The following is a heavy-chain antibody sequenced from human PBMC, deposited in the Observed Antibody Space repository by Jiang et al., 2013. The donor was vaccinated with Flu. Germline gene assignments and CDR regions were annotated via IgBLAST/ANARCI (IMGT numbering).Heavy chain of an antibody. J-gene: IGHJ6*02. CDR1: GSHVSTSGMX. D-gene: IGHD5-18*01. CDR2: IDWDDDK. Sequence: KPTQTLTLDLHLLWGSHVSTSGMXVSWIRQPPGKALEWLALIDWDDDKYYSTSLKTRLTISKDTSKNQVVLTMTNMDPVDTATYYCARIHAGYSYGYYYYYGMDVWGQGTTVTVSS. CDR3: ARIHAGYSYGYYYYYGMDV. V-gene: IGHV2-70*01.